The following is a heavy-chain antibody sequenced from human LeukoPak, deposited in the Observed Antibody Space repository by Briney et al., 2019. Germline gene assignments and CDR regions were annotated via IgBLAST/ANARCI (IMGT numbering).Heavy chain of an antibody. V-gene: IGHV3-30*03. CDR3: ARDYRDYGDYVGVGVTDY. CDR1: GFTFSSYG. D-gene: IGHD4-17*01. Sequence: GGSLRLSCAASGFTFSSYGMHWVRQAPGKGLEWVAVISYDGSNKYYADSVKGRFTISRDNSKNTLYLQMNSLRAEDTAVYYCARDYRDYGDYVGVGVTDYWGQGTLVTVSS. CDR2: ISYDGSNK. J-gene: IGHJ4*02.